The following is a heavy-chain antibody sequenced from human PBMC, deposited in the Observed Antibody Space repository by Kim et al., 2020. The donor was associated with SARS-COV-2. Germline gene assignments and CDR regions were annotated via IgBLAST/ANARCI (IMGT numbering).Heavy chain of an antibody. Sequence: GVSLRLSCAVSGFTFSSYWMQWVRQVPGKGLVWVSRINPDGGNTKYADSVKGRFTVSRDNAKNTLYLQMNNMRADDTAVYYCVRDLGLGINAFDMWGQGTMVTVSS. CDR2: INPDGGNT. CDR3: VRDLGLGINAFDM. J-gene: IGHJ3*02. V-gene: IGHV3-74*01. CDR1: GFTFSSYW. D-gene: IGHD1-26*01.